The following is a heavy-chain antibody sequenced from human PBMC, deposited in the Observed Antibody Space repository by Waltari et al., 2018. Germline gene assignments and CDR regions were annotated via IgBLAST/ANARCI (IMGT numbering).Heavy chain of an antibody. CDR2: IWYDGSNK. CDR3: ARGYDSDAFDI. CDR1: GFTFSSYG. D-gene: IGHD3-3*01. Sequence: QVQLLESGGGVVQPGRSLRLSCAASGFTFSSYGMPGVRQAPGTGLEWVAVIWYDGSNKYYADSVKGRFTISRDNSKNTLYLQMNSLRAEDTAVYYCARGYDSDAFDIWGQGTMVTVSS. J-gene: IGHJ3*02. V-gene: IGHV3-33*01.